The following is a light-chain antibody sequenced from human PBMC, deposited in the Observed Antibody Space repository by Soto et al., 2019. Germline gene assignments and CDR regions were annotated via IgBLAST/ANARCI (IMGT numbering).Light chain of an antibody. CDR1: SSYD. V-gene: IGLV1-40*01. J-gene: IGLJ1*01. Sequence: QLVLTQPPSVSGAPGQTVTISCTGSSSYDVHWYRQLPGTAPKLLIYGTTNRPSGVPDRFSGSKSGTSASLAITGLQPEDEADYYCQSYDSSLGGSYVFGTGTKLTVL. CDR2: GTT. CDR3: QSYDSSLGGSYV.